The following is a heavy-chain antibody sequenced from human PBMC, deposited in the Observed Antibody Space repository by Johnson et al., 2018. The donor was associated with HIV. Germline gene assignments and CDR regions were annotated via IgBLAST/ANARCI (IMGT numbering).Heavy chain of an antibody. CDR1: GFIFSSYG. J-gene: IGHJ3*02. CDR3: ARDRVWFGELYAFDI. Sequence: QLVESGGGVVQPGRSRRLSCAASGFIFSSYGMHWVRQAPGKGLEWVAFIRYDGSNKYYADSVKGRFTISRDNSKNTLYLQMNSLRAEDTAVYYCARDRVWFGELYAFDIWGQGTMVTVSS. V-gene: IGHV3-30*02. D-gene: IGHD3-10*01. CDR2: IRYDGSNK.